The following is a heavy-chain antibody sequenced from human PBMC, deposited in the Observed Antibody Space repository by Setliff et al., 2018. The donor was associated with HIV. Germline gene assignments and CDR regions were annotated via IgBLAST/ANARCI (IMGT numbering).Heavy chain of an antibody. Sequence: KPSETLSLTCTVSGGSISSHYWSWIRQPPGKGLEWIGYMDYSGSTTYNASLKSRVTISVDTSKNQFSLKLRSVTAADTAVYYCARVFIYKWNYRWFDPWGQGTLVTVSS. D-gene: IGHD1-7*01. CDR3: ARVFIYKWNYRWFDP. CDR1: GGSISSHY. V-gene: IGHV4-59*11. J-gene: IGHJ5*02. CDR2: MDYSGST.